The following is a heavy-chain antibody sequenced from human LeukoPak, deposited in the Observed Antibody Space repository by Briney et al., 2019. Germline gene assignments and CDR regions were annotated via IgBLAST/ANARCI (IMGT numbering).Heavy chain of an antibody. V-gene: IGHV5-51*01. J-gene: IGHJ5*02. CDR3: ARRLPAACSSSSSRRGWFDP. CDR1: GYSFTSYW. CDR2: IYPGDSDT. Sequence: GESLKISCKGSGYSFTSYWIGWVRQMPGKGLEWMGIIYPGDSDTRYNPSFQGQVTISADKSISTAYLQWSSLKASDTAMYYCARRLPAACSSSSSRRGWFDPWGQGTLVTVSS. D-gene: IGHD6-6*01.